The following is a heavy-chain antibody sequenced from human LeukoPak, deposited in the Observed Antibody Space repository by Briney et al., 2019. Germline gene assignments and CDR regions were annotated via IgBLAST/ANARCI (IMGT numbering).Heavy chain of an antibody. J-gene: IGHJ4*02. CDR3: ARDGPGHFDY. CDR2: IESGGGT. Sequence: GGSLRLSCVASGFTVSNNYMSWVRQALRKGLEWVSVIESGGGTYYADSVKGRFTISRDNSMNTLYLQMNSLRAEDTAVYYCARDGPGHFDYWGQGTLVTVSS. V-gene: IGHV3-66*02. CDR1: GFTVSNNY. D-gene: IGHD5-24*01.